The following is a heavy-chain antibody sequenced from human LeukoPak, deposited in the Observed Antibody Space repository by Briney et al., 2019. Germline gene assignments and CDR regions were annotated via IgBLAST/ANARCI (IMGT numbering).Heavy chain of an antibody. CDR1: CGCISSYY. J-gene: IGHJ4*02. CDR3: ARQYQLLHFDY. V-gene: IGHV4-4*07. Sequence: PSETLSLTCTVSCGCISSYYWSWIRQPAGKGLEWIGRIYTSGSTNYNPSLKSRVTMSVDTSKNQFSLKLSSVTAADTAVYYCARQYQLLHFDYWGQGTLVTVSS. D-gene: IGHD2-2*01. CDR2: IYTSGST.